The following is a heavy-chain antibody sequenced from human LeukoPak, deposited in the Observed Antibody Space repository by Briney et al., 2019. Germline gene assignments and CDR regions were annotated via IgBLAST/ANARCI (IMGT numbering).Heavy chain of an antibody. Sequence: ASVKVSCKASGYTFTSYAMHWVRQAPGQRLEWMGWINAGNGNTKYSQKFQGRVTITRDTSASTAYMELSSLRSEDTAVYYCARAPRYSSSLNGFDPWGQGTLVTVSS. D-gene: IGHD6-13*01. CDR3: ARAPRYSSSLNGFDP. V-gene: IGHV1-3*01. CDR1: GYTFTSYA. CDR2: INAGNGNT. J-gene: IGHJ5*02.